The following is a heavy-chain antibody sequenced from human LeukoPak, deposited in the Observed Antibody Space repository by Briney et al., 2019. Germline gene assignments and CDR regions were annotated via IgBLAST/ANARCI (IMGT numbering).Heavy chain of an antibody. CDR2: IRYDGSNK. J-gene: IGHJ3*02. V-gene: IGHV3-30*02. CDR1: GFTFSSFG. CDR3: ARRLVTGQRAFDI. Sequence: GGSLRLSCGASGFTFSSFGMHWVRQAPGKGLEWVAFIRYDGSNKYYADSVKGRFTISRDNSKNTLYLQMNSLRVEDTAVYYCARRLVTGQRAFDIWGQGTMVTVSS. D-gene: IGHD2-21*02.